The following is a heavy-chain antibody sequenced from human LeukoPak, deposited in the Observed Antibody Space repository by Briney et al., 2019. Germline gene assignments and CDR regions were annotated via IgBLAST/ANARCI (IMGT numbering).Heavy chain of an antibody. D-gene: IGHD6-19*01. Sequence: PSETLSLTCTVSGDSFSSVTDYWAWVRQPPGKGLEWIASGDYSGGTYYNPSLESRVAISADMSKNQFSLKLTSVTGADTAVYYCAGERGEEYSSGWYKRNYFDNWGQGIRVTVSS. J-gene: IGHJ4*02. V-gene: IGHV4-39*07. CDR1: GDSFSSVTDY. CDR2: GDYSGGT. CDR3: AGERGEEYSSGWYKRNYFDN.